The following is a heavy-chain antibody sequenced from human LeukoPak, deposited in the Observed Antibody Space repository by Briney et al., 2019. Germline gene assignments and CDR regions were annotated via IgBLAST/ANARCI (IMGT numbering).Heavy chain of an antibody. J-gene: IGHJ6*03. CDR1: GGSIISYY. CDR3: ARLKFYDSTGYTPGYYMDV. V-gene: IGHV4-4*07. D-gene: IGHD3-22*01. CDR2: IYPSGST. Sequence: SETLSLTCTDSGGSIISYYWSWVRQSAGKGLEWIGRIYPSGSTEYNTSLKSRVTMSVDMSKKQFSLKLTSVTAAETAVYYCARLKFYDSTGYTPGYYMDVWGKGTTVTVSS.